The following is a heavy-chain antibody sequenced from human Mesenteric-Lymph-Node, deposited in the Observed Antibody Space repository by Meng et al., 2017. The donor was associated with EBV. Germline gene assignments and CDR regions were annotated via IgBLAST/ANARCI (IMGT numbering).Heavy chain of an antibody. J-gene: IGHJ4*02. CDR2: IYYTGST. V-gene: IGHV4-39*01. Sequence: LRESGAGLVKPSEPLSLTCSVSGCSISSSSYHVGWIRQPPGKWLEWIGTIYYTGSTYYNPSLKSRLTISGDTSKNQFSLRLSSVTAAETAVYYCASYSSSSVDYWGQGTLVTVSS. D-gene: IGHD6-6*01. CDR1: GCSISSSSYH. CDR3: ASYSSSSVDY.